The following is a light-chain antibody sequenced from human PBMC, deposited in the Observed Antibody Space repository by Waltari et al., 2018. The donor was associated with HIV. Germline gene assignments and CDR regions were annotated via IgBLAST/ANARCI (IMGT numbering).Light chain of an antibody. CDR1: SSNIGSNY. J-gene: IGLJ2*01. Sequence: PSASGTPGQRVTISCSGRSSNIGSNYVNWYQQLPGTAPKLLIYSNDQRPSGVPDRFSGSKSGTSASLAISGLQSGDEADYYCAAWDDSLNGPVFGGGTKLTVL. V-gene: IGLV1-44*01. CDR3: AAWDDSLNGPV. CDR2: SND.